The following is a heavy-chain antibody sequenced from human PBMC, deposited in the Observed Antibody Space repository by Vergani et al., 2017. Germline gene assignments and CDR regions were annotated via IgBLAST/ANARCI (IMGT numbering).Heavy chain of an antibody. D-gene: IGHD3-3*01. J-gene: IGHJ6*02. Sequence: QVQLVESGGGVVQPGRSLRLSCAASGFTFSSYGMHWVRQAPGKGLEWVALIWYDGSNKYYANSLKGRFTISSDNSKNTLYLQMNSLRAEDTAVYYCAREDPLYDFGGGGMDVWGQGTTVTVSS. CDR3: AREDPLYDFGGGGMDV. V-gene: IGHV3-33*01. CDR1: GFTFSSYG. CDR2: IWYDGSNK.